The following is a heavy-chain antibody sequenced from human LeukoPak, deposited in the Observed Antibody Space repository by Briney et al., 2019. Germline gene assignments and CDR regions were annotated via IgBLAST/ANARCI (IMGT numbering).Heavy chain of an antibody. D-gene: IGHD2-21*01. V-gene: IGHV3-30-3*01. J-gene: IGHJ3*02. CDR1: GFTFSSYA. Sequence: GGSLRLSCAASGFTFSSYAMHWVRQAPGKGLEWVAVISYDGSNKYYADSVKGRFTISRDNSKNTLYLQMNSLRAEDTAVYYCARERQDTILHSGAFDIWGQGTMVTVSS. CDR3: ARERQDTILHSGAFDI. CDR2: ISYDGSNK.